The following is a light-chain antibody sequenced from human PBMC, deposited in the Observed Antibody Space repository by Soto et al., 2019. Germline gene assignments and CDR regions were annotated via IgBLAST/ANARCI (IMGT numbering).Light chain of an antibody. CDR1: SSALVNYTY. J-gene: IGLJ1*01. V-gene: IGLV2-14*01. CDR3: SSYTSTSSYV. CDR2: EVS. Sequence: QSVLTQPDSVSGSPGQSITISCTGTSSALVNYTYVSWYQQHPVKAPYLMISEVSNRPSVVSNRFSGSKSGNTASLTISGLQPEDEADYYCSSYTSTSSYVFGGGTKVTVL.